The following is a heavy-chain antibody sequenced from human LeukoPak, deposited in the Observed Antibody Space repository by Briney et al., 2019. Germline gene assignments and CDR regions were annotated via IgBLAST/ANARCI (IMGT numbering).Heavy chain of an antibody. D-gene: IGHD3-22*01. V-gene: IGHV5-51*01. CDR2: IYPGDSDT. CDR3: ARQDHYYDSSGYYFNY. CDR1: GYSFTSYW. J-gene: IGHJ4*02. Sequence: GASLKISCKGSGYSFTSYWIGWVRQMPGKGLEWMGIIYPGDSDTRYSPSFQGQVTISADKSISTAYLQWSSLKASDTAMYYCARQDHYYDSSGYYFNYWGQGTLVTVSS.